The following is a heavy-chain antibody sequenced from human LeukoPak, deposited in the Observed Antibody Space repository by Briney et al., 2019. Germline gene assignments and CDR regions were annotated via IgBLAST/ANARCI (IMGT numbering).Heavy chain of an antibody. Sequence: PGGSLRLSCAASGFIVSNYYMNWVRQAPGKGLEWVSAISGSGISTYYADSVKGRFTISRDNSKNTLYLQMNSLRAEDTAEYYCAKAASMVRGVISYYFDYWGQGTLVTVSS. CDR2: ISGSGIST. D-gene: IGHD3-10*01. CDR3: AKAASMVRGVISYYFDY. V-gene: IGHV3-23*01. J-gene: IGHJ4*02. CDR1: GFIVSNYY.